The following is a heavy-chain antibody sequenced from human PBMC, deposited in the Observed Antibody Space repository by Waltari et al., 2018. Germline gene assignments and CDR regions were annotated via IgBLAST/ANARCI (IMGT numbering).Heavy chain of an antibody. D-gene: IGHD3-10*01. J-gene: IGHJ4*02. Sequence: EVQLVESGGGLVQTGGSLRLSCVAPGFPCSPYWMTWVRLAPGKGMEGVGNRKPDGRETNYVESVKGRFTISKDNAKNSLYLQINNLRAEDTAVYYCTKGGHVDFCGPGSLVTVSS. V-gene: IGHV3-7*01. CDR2: RKPDGRET. CDR1: GFPCSPYW. CDR3: TKGGHVDF.